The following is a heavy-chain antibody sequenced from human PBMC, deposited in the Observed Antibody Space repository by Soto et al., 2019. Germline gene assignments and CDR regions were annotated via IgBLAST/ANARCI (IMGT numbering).Heavy chain of an antibody. CDR2: IYPGDSDT. D-gene: IGHD4-17*01. CDR3: ARQGNGAEGFDF. Sequence: GESLKISCKVSGYSFSSHWIGWVRQMPGKGLDWMGIIYPGDSDTRYSPSFLGQVTISADKSINTAYLQWSSLKASDTAMYYCARQGNGAEGFDFWGQGALVTVSS. V-gene: IGHV5-51*01. CDR1: GYSFSSHW. J-gene: IGHJ4*02.